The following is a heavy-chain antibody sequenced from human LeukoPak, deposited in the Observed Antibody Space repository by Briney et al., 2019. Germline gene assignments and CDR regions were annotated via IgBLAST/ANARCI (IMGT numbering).Heavy chain of an antibody. CDR2: INTNTGNP. CDR3: ARSSHLLDYYYGMDV. CDR1: GYTFTSYA. V-gene: IGHV7-4-1*02. D-gene: IGHD3-3*01. Sequence: GASVTVSCKASGYTFTSYAMNWVRQAPGQGLEWMGWINTNTGNPTYAQGFTGRFVFSLDTSVSTAYLQISSLKAEDAAVYYCARSSHLLDYYYGMDVWGQGTTVTVSS. J-gene: IGHJ6*02.